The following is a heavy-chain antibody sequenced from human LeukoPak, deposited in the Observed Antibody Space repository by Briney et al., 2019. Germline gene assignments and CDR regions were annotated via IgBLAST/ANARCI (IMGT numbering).Heavy chain of an antibody. J-gene: IGHJ4*02. CDR2: LNWNGGYT. CDR3: AKDGFDYYDSSGYYYFNY. Sequence: GGSLRLSCAACGFIFDDYGMNWVRQAPGKGLEWVSGLNWNGGYTVYADSVKGRFTTPRDNAKNSLYLQMNSLRAEDTAVYYCAKDGFDYYDSSGYYYFNYWGQGTLVTVSS. D-gene: IGHD3-22*01. CDR1: GFIFDDYG. V-gene: IGHV3-20*04.